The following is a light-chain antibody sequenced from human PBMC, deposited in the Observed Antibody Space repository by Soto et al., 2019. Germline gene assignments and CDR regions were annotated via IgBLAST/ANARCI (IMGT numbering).Light chain of an antibody. CDR3: QHYSGYPLT. V-gene: IGKV1-5*03. CDR1: QSISSS. CDR2: KAS. J-gene: IGKJ4*01. Sequence: DIQMTQSPSTLSASVGDSVTITCRASQSISSSLAWYQQKPGQAPKFLIYKASTLESGVPSRFSGSGSGTDFTLTISSLQPDDFATYYCQHYSGYPLTFGGGTKVEI.